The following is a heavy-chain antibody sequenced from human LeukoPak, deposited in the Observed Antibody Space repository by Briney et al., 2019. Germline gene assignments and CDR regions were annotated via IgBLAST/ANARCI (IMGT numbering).Heavy chain of an antibody. CDR3: ARRVDSYWFFDY. Sequence: GESLKISCKGSGYSFTNYWIGWVRQMPGKGLEWMGIIYPGHSDTRYIPSFQGQVTISADKSINTAYLQWSSQKASDTAMYYCARRVDSYWFFDYWGQGTLVTVSS. CDR2: IYPGHSDT. V-gene: IGHV5-51*01. CDR1: GYSFTNYW. D-gene: IGHD1-26*01. J-gene: IGHJ4*02.